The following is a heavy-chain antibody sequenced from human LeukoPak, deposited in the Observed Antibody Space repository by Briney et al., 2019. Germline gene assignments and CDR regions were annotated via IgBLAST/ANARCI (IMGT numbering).Heavy chain of an antibody. D-gene: IGHD3-22*01. Sequence: GPVKVSCKASGYTFTGYYMHWVRQAPGQGLEWMGWINPNSGGTNYAQKFQGRVTMTRDTSISTAYMELSSLGSEDTAVYYCARGLGAYSSLNWGQGTLVTVSS. CDR3: ARGLGAYSSLN. V-gene: IGHV1-2*02. CDR2: INPNSGGT. J-gene: IGHJ4*02. CDR1: GYTFTGYY.